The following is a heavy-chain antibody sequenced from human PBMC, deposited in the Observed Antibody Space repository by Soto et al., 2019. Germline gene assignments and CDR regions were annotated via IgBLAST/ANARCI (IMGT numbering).Heavy chain of an antibody. D-gene: IGHD6-13*01. CDR1: GGSISNYY. CDR3: ARHGPIAAAGTVFDY. Sequence: QVQLQESGPGLVKPSETLSLTCTVSGGSISNYYWSWIRQPPGKGLEWIGYIYYSGSTRYNPSLTSRVTLSVATPNTPFSLTLSSVTAADPAVYSCARHGPIAAAGTVFDYWGQGTLVTVSS. J-gene: IGHJ4*02. V-gene: IGHV4-59*08. CDR2: IYYSGST.